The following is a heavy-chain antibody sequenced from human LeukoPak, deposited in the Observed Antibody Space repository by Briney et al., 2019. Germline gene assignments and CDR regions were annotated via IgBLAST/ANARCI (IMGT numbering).Heavy chain of an antibody. D-gene: IGHD6-13*01. V-gene: IGHV4-4*02. J-gene: IGHJ5*02. CDR3: ARGGYSSTRWWFDP. Sequence: SETLSLTCAVSGGSIISGNWWSWVRQPPGKGLEWIGRIYTSGSTNYNPSLKSRVTISVDTSKNQFSLKLSSVTAADTAVYFCARGGYSSTRWWFDPWGQGTLVTVSS. CDR1: GGSIISGNW. CDR2: IYTSGST.